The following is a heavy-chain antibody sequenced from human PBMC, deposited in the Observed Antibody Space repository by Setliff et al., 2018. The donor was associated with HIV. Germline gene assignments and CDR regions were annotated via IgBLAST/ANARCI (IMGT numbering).Heavy chain of an antibody. CDR2: IYHSGST. Sequence: PSETLSLTCSVSGDSISDTTYYWGWIRQPPGKGLEWIGHIYHSGSTLYKPSLKSRVTLSVDTSKNQFSLKLNSVTAADTAVYHCARLSSYRSSSYYFDYWGQGALVTVSS. CDR3: ARLSSYRSSSYYFDY. D-gene: IGHD6-6*01. V-gene: IGHV4-39*01. J-gene: IGHJ4*02. CDR1: GDSISDTTYY.